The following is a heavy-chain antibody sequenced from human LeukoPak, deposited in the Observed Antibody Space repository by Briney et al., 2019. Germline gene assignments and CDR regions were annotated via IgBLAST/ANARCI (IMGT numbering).Heavy chain of an antibody. CDR3: ARQLGYCSDGSCYFDF. CDR1: GFTFSSYA. CDR2: ISGSGGNT. J-gene: IGHJ4*02. D-gene: IGHD2-15*01. V-gene: IGHV3-23*01. Sequence: PGGSLRLSCAASGFTFSSYAMSWVRQAPGKGLEWVSAISGSGGNTYYADSVKGRFIISRDNSKNTLYMQTNSLRAEDTAVYSCARQLGYCSDGSCYFDFWGQGALVTVSS.